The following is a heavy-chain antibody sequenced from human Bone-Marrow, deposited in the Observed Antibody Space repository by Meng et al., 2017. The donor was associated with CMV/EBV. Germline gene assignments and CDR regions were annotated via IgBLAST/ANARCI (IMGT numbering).Heavy chain of an antibody. CDR2: MNPNSGNT. D-gene: IGHD2-2*01. Sequence: ASVKVSCKASGYTFTSYDINWVRQATGQGLEWMGWMNPNSGNTGYAQKLQGRVTITRNISISTAYMELSSLRSEDTAVYYCARWGRYCSSTSCRDLGMDVWGQGTTVTVSS. CDR1: GYTFTSYD. CDR3: ARWGRYCSSTSCRDLGMDV. V-gene: IGHV1-8*01. J-gene: IGHJ6*02.